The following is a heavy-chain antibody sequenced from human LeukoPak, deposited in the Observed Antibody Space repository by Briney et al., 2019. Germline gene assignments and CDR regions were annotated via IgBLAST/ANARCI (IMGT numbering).Heavy chain of an antibody. CDR3: AREQGGEMSANLGGLFASYYTYYYMDV. CDR2: INPSDGAT. D-gene: IGHD3-16*01. V-gene: IGHV1-46*01. CDR1: GNTFTMYN. J-gene: IGHJ6*03. Sequence: GASVKVSCKAPGNTFTMYNIRWVRQAPGQGLEWMGLINPSDGATTYTQKFQGRVTMTRDMSTTTVYMDLRSLRSEDTSVYFWAREQGGEMSANLGGLFASYYTYYYMDVWGRGTTVTVSS.